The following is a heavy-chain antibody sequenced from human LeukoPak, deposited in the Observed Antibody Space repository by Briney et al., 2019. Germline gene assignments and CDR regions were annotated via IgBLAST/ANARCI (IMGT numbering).Heavy chain of an antibody. Sequence: PSETLSLTCTVSGGSISSYYWSWIRQPPGKGLEWIGYIYYSGSTNYNPSLKSRVTISVDTSKNQFSLKLSSVTAADTAVYYCARLRIYSGYYYYGMDVWGQGTTVTVSS. CDR3: ARLRIYSGYYYYGMDV. V-gene: IGHV4-59*08. CDR2: IYYSGST. CDR1: GGSISSYY. D-gene: IGHD3-22*01. J-gene: IGHJ6*02.